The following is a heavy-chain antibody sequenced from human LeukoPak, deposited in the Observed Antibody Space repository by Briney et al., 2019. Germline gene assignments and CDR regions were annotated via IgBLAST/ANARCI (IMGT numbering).Heavy chain of an antibody. CDR3: ARQYRDYYYYYMDV. J-gene: IGHJ6*03. CDR1: GGSISSSSYY. V-gene: IGHV4-39*01. D-gene: IGHD1-26*01. Sequence: SETLSLTCTVSGGSISSSSYYRGWIRQPPGKGLEWIGSIYYSGSTYYNPSLKSRVTISVDTSKNQFSLKLSSVTAADTAVYYCARQYRDYYYYYMDVWGKGTTGTVSS. CDR2: IYYSGST.